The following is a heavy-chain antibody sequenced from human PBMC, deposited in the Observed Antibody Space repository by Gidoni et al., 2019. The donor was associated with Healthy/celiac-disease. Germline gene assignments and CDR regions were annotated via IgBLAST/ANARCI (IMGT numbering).Heavy chain of an antibody. D-gene: IGHD3-22*01. CDR2: ISGSGGST. CDR1: GSPFTSDA. Sequence: QLVESGGGLVQPGGSLRLPCPAPGSPFTSDAMSWVRQAPGKGLEWVSAISGSGGSTYYADSVKGRFTISRDNSKNTLYLQMNSLRAEDTAVYYCAKDANMIVVVTIDYWGQGTLVTVSS. J-gene: IGHJ4*02. V-gene: IGHV3-23*04. CDR3: AKDANMIVVVTIDY.